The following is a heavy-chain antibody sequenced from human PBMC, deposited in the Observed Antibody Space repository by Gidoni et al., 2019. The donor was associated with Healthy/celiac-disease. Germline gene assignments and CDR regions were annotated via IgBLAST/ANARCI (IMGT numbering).Heavy chain of an antibody. CDR2: IKSKTDGGTT. V-gene: IGHV3-15*01. D-gene: IGHD3-10*01. J-gene: IGHJ6*02. CDR3: TTVRERTGSGSTYYYGMDV. CDR1: VFTFSNAW. Sequence: EVQLVEPGGGVVKTGGSLRLSCAASVFTFSNAWMRWVRQAPGKGLAWVGRIKSKTDGGTTDYAAPVKGRFTISRDDSNNTLYLQMNSLRTEDTAVYYCTTVRERTGSGSTYYYGMDVWGQGTTVTVSS.